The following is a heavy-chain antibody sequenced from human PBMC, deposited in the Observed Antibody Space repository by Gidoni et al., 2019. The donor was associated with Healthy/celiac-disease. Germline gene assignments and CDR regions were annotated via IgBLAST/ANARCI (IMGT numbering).Heavy chain of an antibody. J-gene: IGHJ5*02. Sequence: QVQLQQWDAGLLQPSETLSLTCAVYGGSFSGYYWSWIRQPPGKGLEWIGEINHSGSTNYNPSLKSRGTRSVDTSKNQFSLKLSSVTAADTAVYYCARGLGIAAAGRVFGWFDPWGQGTLVTVSS. CDR2: INHSGST. CDR1: GGSFSGYY. CDR3: ARGLGIAAAGRVFGWFDP. V-gene: IGHV4-34*01. D-gene: IGHD6-13*01.